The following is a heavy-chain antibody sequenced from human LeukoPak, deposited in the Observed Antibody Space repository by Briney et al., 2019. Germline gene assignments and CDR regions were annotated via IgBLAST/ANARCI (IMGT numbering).Heavy chain of an antibody. J-gene: IGHJ3*02. CDR3: ARDQNDCSGGSCYSGGGAFDI. CDR1: GFTFSSYE. V-gene: IGHV3-48*03. Sequence: GGSLRLSCAVSGFTFSSYEMNWVRQAPGKGLEWVSYISSSGRIIYFADSVKGRFTISRDNAKNSLYLQMKGLRAEDTAVYYCARDQNDCSGGSCYSGGGAFDIWGQGTMVTVSS. D-gene: IGHD2-15*01. CDR2: ISSSGRII.